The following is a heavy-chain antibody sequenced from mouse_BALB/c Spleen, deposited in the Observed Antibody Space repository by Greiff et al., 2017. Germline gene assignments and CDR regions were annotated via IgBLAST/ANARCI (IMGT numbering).Heavy chain of an antibody. CDR2: INSNGGST. CDR3: ARGGYYGNYDYYAMDY. D-gene: IGHD2-1*01. V-gene: IGHV5-6-3*01. CDR1: GFTFSSYG. J-gene: IGHJ4*01. Sequence: EVKVVESGGGLVQPGGSLKLSCAASGFTFSSYGMSWVRQTPDKRLELVATINSNGGSTYYPDSVKGRFTISRDNAKNTLYLQMSSLKSEDTAMYYCARGGYYGNYDYYAMDYWGQGTSVTVSS.